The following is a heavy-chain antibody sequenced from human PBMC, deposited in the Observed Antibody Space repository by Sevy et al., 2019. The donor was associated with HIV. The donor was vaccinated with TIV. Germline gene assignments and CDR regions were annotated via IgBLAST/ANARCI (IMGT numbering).Heavy chain of an antibody. CDR3: TTAYGTYGTTRPFDY. Sequence: GGSLRLSCAASGFTFSNAWMSWVRQAPGKGLEWVGRIKSKTDGGTTDHAAPVKGRFTISRDDSKNTLYLQMNSLKTEDTAVYYCTTAYGTYGTTRPFDYWGQGTLVTVSS. CDR2: IKSKTDGGTT. J-gene: IGHJ4*02. CDR1: GFTFSNAW. D-gene: IGHD4-17*01. V-gene: IGHV3-15*01.